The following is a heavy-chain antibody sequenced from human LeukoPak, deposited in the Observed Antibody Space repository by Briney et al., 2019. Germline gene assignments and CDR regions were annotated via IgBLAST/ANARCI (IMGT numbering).Heavy chain of an antibody. CDR1: GYSLTTYW. CDR2: IYHRDSYN. D-gene: IGHD6-6*01. CDR3: ARSYNSSSYFDY. Sequence: GESPKILCKGSGYSLTTYWVGWVRQMPGEGLEWMGIIYHRDSYNRYSPSLQCQVTIYPDKSINTAYLPWSSLKASDTAMYHCARSYNSSSYFDYWGKGTMVTVSS. V-gene: IGHV5-51*01. J-gene: IGHJ4*02.